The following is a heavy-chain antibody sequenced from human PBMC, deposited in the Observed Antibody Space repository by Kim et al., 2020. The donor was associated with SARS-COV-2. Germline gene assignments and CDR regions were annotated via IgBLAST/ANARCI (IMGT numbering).Heavy chain of an antibody. CDR2: IRTKGDSYAT. CDR3: TRGPPYSQSYWDAFDI. V-gene: IGHV3-73*01. D-gene: IGHD1-26*01. CDR1: EFIFSDST. J-gene: IGHJ3*02. Sequence: GGSLRLSCEVSEFIFSDSTMHWVRQASGKGLEWVGRIRTKGDSYATVYAASVKGRFTISRDDSKNTAYLQMNSLKTEDTAVYYCTRGPPYSQSYWDAFDIWGQGTKVTVSS.